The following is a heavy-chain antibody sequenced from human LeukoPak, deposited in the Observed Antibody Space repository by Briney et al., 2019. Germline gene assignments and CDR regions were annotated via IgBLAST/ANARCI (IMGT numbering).Heavy chain of an antibody. Sequence: ASVKVSCKASGYTFTSYGISWVRQAPGQGLEWMGKINPGGGGTTYAQKVQGRVTMTRDKSTSTVYMELSGLRSEDTAMYYCAVLLRTLQLLDFWGQGTLVTVAS. V-gene: IGHV1-46*01. CDR3: AVLLRTLQLLDF. CDR2: INPGGGGT. CDR1: GYTFTSYG. J-gene: IGHJ4*02. D-gene: IGHD3-10*01.